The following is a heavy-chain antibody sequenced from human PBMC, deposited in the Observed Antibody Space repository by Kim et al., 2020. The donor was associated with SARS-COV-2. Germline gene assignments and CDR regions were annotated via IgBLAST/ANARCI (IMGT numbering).Heavy chain of an antibody. D-gene: IGHD1-1*01. Sequence: GGSLRLSCAASGFAFNHYTMNWVRQTPGKGLEWVSLISEDGGFTYYRDSVKGRFTISRDNSENSLYLQMNSLGPEDTALYYCAKWTRGYNYGGTFDYWGRGSLVSVSS. CDR3: AKWTRGYNYGGTFDY. CDR2: ISEDGGFT. CDR1: GFAFNHYT. V-gene: IGHV3-43*02. J-gene: IGHJ4*02.